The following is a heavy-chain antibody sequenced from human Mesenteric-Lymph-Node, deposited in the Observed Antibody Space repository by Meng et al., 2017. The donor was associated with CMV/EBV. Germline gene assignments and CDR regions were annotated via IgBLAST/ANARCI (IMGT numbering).Heavy chain of an antibody. J-gene: IGHJ5*02. D-gene: IGHD2-2*01. Sequence: GESLKISCAASGFTFDDYGMSWVRQAPGKGLEWVSGINWNGGSTGYADSVKGRFTISRDNAKNSLYLQMNSLRAEDTAVYYCARDLPRHVVVVPAATAWFDPWGQGTLVTVSS. CDR3: ARDLPRHVVVVPAATAWFDP. CDR1: GFTFDDYG. V-gene: IGHV3-20*04. CDR2: INWNGGST.